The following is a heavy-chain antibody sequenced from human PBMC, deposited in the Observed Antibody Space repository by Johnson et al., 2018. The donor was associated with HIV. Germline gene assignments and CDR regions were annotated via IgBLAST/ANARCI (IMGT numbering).Heavy chain of an antibody. CDR3: ARDDRPDGFDI. Sequence: VQLVESGGGLIQPGGSLRLSCAASGFTFSSYGMHWVRQAPGKGLEWVAFIRYDGSNKYYADSVKGRFTISRDRSKNTVSLQMNSLRVEDTAVYYCARDDRPDGFDIWCQGTMVTVSS. CDR1: GFTFSSYG. J-gene: IGHJ3*02. V-gene: IGHV3-30*02. CDR2: IRYDGSNK. D-gene: IGHD1-14*01.